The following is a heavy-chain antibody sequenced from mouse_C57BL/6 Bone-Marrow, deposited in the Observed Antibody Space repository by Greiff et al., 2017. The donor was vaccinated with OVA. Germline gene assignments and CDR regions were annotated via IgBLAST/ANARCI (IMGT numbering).Heavy chain of an antibody. Sequence: QVQLQQSGPELVKPGASVRISCKASGYAFSSSWMNWVKQRPGKGLEWIGRIYPGAGDSNSNGKFTGKATLTAYKSSSTAYMQLSSLTSEEYAVYFCARGYDYDEAWFAYWGQGTLVTVSA. CDR1: GYAFSSSW. D-gene: IGHD2-4*01. V-gene: IGHV1-82*01. CDR2: IYPGAGDS. J-gene: IGHJ3*01. CDR3: ARGYDYDEAWFAY.